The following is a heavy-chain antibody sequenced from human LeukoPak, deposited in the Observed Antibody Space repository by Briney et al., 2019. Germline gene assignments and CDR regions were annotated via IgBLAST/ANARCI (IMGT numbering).Heavy chain of an antibody. D-gene: IGHD2-2*01. CDR2: IYYSGST. J-gene: IGHJ6*03. CDR1: GGSISSSSYY. V-gene: IGHV4-39*01. CDR3: ARAIVVVPAALKASYYYYYMDV. Sequence: SETLSLTCTVSGGSISSSSYYWGWIRQPPGKGLEWIGSIYYSGSTYYNPSLKSRVTISVDTSKNQFSLKLSSVTAADTAVYYCARAIVVVPAALKASYYYYYMDVWGKGTTVTVSS.